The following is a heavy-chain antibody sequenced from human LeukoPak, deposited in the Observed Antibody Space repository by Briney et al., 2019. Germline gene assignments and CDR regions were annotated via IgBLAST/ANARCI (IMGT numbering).Heavy chain of an antibody. CDR2: IYPGDSDT. V-gene: IGHV5-51*01. J-gene: IGHJ5*02. CDR3: ATLGYYYDSSGYFGINRXXFDP. Sequence: GESLKISCKGSGYSFTSYWIGWVRQMPGKGLEWMGIIYPGDSDTRYSPSFQGQVTISADKSISTAYLQWSSLKASDTAMYYCATLGYYYDSSGYFGINRXXFDPWGQGXXVTVSS. D-gene: IGHD3-22*01. CDR1: GYSFTSYW.